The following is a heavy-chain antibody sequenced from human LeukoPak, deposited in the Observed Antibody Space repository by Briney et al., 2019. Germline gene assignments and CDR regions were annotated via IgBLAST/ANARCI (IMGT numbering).Heavy chain of an antibody. Sequence: GGSLRLSCVVSGFTLSNYAMSWVRQAPGKGLEWVSAMSGSGGSTNYADSVKGRFTISRDNFKNTLYLQMNSLRAEDTAVYYCAKDRGVIFDSYFDYWGQGTLVTVSS. CDR2: MSGSGGST. CDR1: GFTLSNYA. CDR3: AKDRGVIFDSYFDY. J-gene: IGHJ4*02. V-gene: IGHV3-23*01. D-gene: IGHD3/OR15-3a*01.